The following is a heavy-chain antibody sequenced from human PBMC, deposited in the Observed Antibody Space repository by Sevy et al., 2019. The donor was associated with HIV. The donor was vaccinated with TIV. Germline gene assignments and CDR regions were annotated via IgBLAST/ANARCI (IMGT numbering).Heavy chain of an antibody. CDR2: IKQDGSVK. V-gene: IGHV3-7*01. D-gene: IGHD6-13*01. CDR3: VRAIAADGSF. Sequence: GGSLRLSCAASGFAFTNYGMHWVRQAPGKGLEWVANIKQDGSVKYYVDSVKGRFTISRDNARNFLYLQMNSLRAEDTALYYCVRAIAADGSFWGQGTLVTVSS. J-gene: IGHJ1*01. CDR1: GFAFTNYG.